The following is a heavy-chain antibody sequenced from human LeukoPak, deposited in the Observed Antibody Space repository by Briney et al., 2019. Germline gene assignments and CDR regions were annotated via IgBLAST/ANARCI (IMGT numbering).Heavy chain of an antibody. CDR1: GFTFSRYW. Sequence: GGSLRLSCAASGFTFSRYWVSWVRQAPGKGLLCVSRINSDGSSASYADSVKGRFTISRDNAKNSLYLQMNSLRAEDTAVYYCARDVVDTAMVYYYYYYGMDVWGQGTTVTVSS. CDR3: ARDVVDTAMVYYYYYYGMDV. CDR2: INSDGSSA. D-gene: IGHD5-18*01. V-gene: IGHV3-74*01. J-gene: IGHJ6*02.